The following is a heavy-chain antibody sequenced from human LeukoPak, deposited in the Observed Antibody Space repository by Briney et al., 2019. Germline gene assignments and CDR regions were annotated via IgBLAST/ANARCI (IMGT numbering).Heavy chain of an antibody. CDR3: ARDRVYSSGYLGF. CDR2: INPNTGNT. J-gene: IGHJ4*02. D-gene: IGHD3-22*01. Sequence: ASVKVSCKASGYTFTDYYMHWVRQAPGQGLEWMGRINPNTGNTNYAQNFQGSVTMTRDTSISTAYMELSRLRFDDTAVSYCARDRVYSSGYLGFWGQGTLVTLSS. CDR1: GYTFTDYY. V-gene: IGHV1-2*02.